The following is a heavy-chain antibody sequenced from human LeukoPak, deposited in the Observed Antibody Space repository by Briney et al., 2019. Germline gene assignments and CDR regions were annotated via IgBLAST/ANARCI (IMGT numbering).Heavy chain of an antibody. J-gene: IGHJ4*02. Sequence: PGRSLRLSCAASGFTFSSYGMHWVRQAPGKGLEWVAVISYDGSNKYYADSVKGRFTISRDNSKNTLYLQMNSLRAEDTAVYYCAKGAPGGGPSLLWFGELLYLDYWGQGTLVTVSS. D-gene: IGHD3-10*01. V-gene: IGHV3-30*18. CDR1: GFTFSSYG. CDR2: ISYDGSNK. CDR3: AKGAPGGGPSLLWFGELLYLDY.